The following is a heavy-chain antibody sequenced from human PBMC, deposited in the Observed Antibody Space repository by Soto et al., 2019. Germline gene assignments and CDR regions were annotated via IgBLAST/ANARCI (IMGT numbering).Heavy chain of an antibody. CDR3: ARGNHRWLQLWYFDL. V-gene: IGHV1-69*12. Sequence: QVQLVQSGAEVKKPGSSVKVSCKASGGTFSSYAISWVRQAPGQGLEWMVVIIPIFGTVNYAQKFQGRVTITADESTSTAYMELSSLRSEATAVYYCARGNHRWLQLWYFDLWGRGTLVTVSS. CDR2: IIPIFGTV. CDR1: GGTFSSYA. D-gene: IGHD5-12*01. J-gene: IGHJ2*01.